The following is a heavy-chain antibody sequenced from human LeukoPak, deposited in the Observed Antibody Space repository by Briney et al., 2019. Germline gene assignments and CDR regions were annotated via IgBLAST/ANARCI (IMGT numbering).Heavy chain of an antibody. V-gene: IGHV3-9*01. CDR2: IGGIVVRI. CDR3: ARSYSSSLYFGASRQNYYYYYGMDV. D-gene: IGHD6-13*01. CDR1: GFTFDDYA. J-gene: IGHJ6*02. Sequence: RAGGSLRLSCAASGFTFDDYAMHWVRHAPGKGLEWFSGIGGIVVRISYADSVKGRFTISRDNAKNSLYLQMNSLRAEDTAVYYCARSYSSSLYFGASRQNYYYYYGMDVWGQGTTVTVSS.